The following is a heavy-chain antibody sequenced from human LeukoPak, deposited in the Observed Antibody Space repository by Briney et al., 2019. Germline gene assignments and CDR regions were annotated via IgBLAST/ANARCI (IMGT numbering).Heavy chain of an antibody. D-gene: IGHD3-22*01. J-gene: IGHJ4*02. CDR3: ARGPYCYDSSGYYMY. CDR1: GYTFTRYG. V-gene: IGHV1-18*01. CDR2: ISAYNGNT. Sequence: ASVKVSCKASGYTFTRYGISWLRQAPGQGLEWMGWISAYNGNTNYPQKLQGTVNMTTDTSTSTAYMELRSLRADDTAVYYCARGPYCYDSSGYYMYWGQGTLVTVSS.